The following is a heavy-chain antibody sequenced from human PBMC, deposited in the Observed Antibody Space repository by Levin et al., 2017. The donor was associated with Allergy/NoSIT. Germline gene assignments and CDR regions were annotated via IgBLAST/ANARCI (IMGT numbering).Heavy chain of an antibody. Sequence: GASVKVSCKASGYTFTGYYMHWVRQAPGQGLEWMGWINPNSGGTNYAQKFQGRVTMTRDTSISTAYMELSRLRSDDTAVYYCARDPLGDGVVPAAPRDYWGQGTLVTVSS. CDR3: ARDPLGDGVVPAAPRDY. D-gene: IGHD2-2*01. CDR1: GYTFTGYY. CDR2: INPNSGGT. V-gene: IGHV1-2*02. J-gene: IGHJ4*02.